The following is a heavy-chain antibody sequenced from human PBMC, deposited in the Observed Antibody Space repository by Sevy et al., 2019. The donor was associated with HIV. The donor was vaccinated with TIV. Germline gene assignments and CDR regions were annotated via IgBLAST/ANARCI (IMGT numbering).Heavy chain of an antibody. V-gene: IGHV3-23*01. CDR2: ISGSGGST. J-gene: IGHJ4*02. D-gene: IGHD5-12*01. CDR3: AKERRTQSAVVATISPDDY. CDR1: GFTFSSYA. Sequence: GGSLRLSCAASGFTFSSYAMSWVRQAPGKGLEWVSAISGSGGSTYYADSVKGRFTISRVNSKNTLYLQMNSLRAEDTAVYYCAKERRTQSAVVATISPDDYWGQGTLVTVSS.